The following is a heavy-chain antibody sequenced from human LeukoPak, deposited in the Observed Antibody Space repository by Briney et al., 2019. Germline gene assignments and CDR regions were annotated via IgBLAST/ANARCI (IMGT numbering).Heavy chain of an antibody. CDR2: IIPILGIA. D-gene: IGHD2-15*01. CDR1: GYTFTSYG. Sequence: SVKVSCKASGYTFTSYGISWVRQAPGQGLEWMGRIIPILGIANYAQKFQGRVTITADKSTSTAYMELSSLRSEDTAVYYCARDPNCSGGSCYYLYYGMDVWGQGTTVTVSS. J-gene: IGHJ6*02. CDR3: ARDPNCSGGSCYYLYYGMDV. V-gene: IGHV1-69*04.